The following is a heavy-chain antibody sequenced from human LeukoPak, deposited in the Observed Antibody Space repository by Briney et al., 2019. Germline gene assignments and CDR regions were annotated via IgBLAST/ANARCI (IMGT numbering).Heavy chain of an antibody. D-gene: IGHD3-10*02. CDR1: GFTFSSYW. V-gene: IGHV3-74*03. CDR3: AELGITMIGGV. J-gene: IGHJ6*04. CDR2: INGDGRYT. Sequence: PGGSLRLSCAASGFTFSSYWMHWVRQAPGKGLLWVSRINGDGRYTTYADSVKGRFTISRDNAKNTLYLQMNSLRAEDTAVYYCAELGITMIGGVWGKGTTVTISS.